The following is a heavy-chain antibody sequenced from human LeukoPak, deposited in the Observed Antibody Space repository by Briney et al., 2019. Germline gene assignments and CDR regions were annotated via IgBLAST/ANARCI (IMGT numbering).Heavy chain of an antibody. V-gene: IGHV1-69*05. CDR1: GGTFSSYA. CDR2: IIPIFGTA. CDR3: ARVCSSTSCSFDAFDI. J-gene: IGHJ3*02. Sequence: SVKVSCKASGGTFSSYAISWVRQAPGQGLEWMGGIIPIFGTANYAQKFQGRVTITTDESTSTAYMELRSLRSDDTAVYYCARVCSSTSCSFDAFDIWGQGTMVTVSS. D-gene: IGHD2-2*01.